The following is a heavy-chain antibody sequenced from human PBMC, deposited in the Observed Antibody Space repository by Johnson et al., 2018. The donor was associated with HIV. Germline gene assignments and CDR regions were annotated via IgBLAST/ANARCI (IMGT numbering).Heavy chain of an antibody. CDR2: INWNGGST. Sequence: VQLVESGGGVVRPGGSLRLSCAASGFTFDDYGMSWVRQAPGKGLEWVSGINWNGGSTGSADSVKGRFTISRDSAKNSLYLQMNSLRAEDTAVYYCARDQGWGDAFDIWGQGTMVIVSS. CDR3: ARDQGWGDAFDI. V-gene: IGHV3-20*04. D-gene: IGHD3-16*01. J-gene: IGHJ3*02. CDR1: GFTFDDYG.